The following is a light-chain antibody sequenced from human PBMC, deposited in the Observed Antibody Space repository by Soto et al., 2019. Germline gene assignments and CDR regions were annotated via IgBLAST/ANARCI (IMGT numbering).Light chain of an antibody. CDR2: DAS. CDR3: QQRSNWS. Sequence: EIVLTQSPGTLSLSPGERATLSCRASQSVRSNYLAWYQQKPGLAPRLLIYDASSRATGIPDRFSGSGSGTDFTLTISSLEPEDFAVYYCQQRSNWSFGGGTKVHIK. J-gene: IGKJ4*01. V-gene: IGKV3D-20*02. CDR1: QSVRSNY.